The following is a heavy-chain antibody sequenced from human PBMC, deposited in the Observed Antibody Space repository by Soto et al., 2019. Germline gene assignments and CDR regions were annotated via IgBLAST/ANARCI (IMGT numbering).Heavy chain of an antibody. CDR1: GFTFNSYA. CDR2: ISGSGGST. V-gene: IGHV3-23*01. J-gene: IGHJ5*02. D-gene: IGHD1-26*01. CDR3: ANLPSGRERAGHQIRRKNWFDP. Sequence: PGGSLRLSCAASGFTFNSYAMSWVRQAPGKGLEWVSAISGSGGSTYYADSVKGRFTSSRDNSKNTLDLQMNSLRAEDTAAYYCANLPSGRERAGHQIRRKNWFDPWGQGTRVTVSS.